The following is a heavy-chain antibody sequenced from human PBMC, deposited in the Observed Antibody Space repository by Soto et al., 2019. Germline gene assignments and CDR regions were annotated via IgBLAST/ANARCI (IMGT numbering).Heavy chain of an antibody. CDR3: ATVFDV. CDR2: IDTDGGGT. Sequence: GGSLRLSCAASGFTFSSYGIHWVRQAPGKGLEWVSRIDTDGGGTSYADSVKGRFTISTDNAENTVYLQMNGLRVEDTAVYYCATVFDVWGQGTLVTVSS. J-gene: IGHJ4*02. V-gene: IGHV3-74*01. D-gene: IGHD4-17*01. CDR1: GFTFSSYG.